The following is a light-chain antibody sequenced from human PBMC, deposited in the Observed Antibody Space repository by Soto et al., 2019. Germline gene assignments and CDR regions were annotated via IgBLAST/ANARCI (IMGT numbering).Light chain of an antibody. CDR1: QTISSW. J-gene: IGKJ4*01. V-gene: IGKV1-5*03. Sequence: DIQMTQSPSTLSGSVGDRVTITCRASQTISSWLAWYQQKPGKAPKLPIYKASTLKSGVPSRFSGSGSGTEFTLTISSLQPEDFATYYCQQANSFPLTFGGGTKVDIK. CDR2: KAS. CDR3: QQANSFPLT.